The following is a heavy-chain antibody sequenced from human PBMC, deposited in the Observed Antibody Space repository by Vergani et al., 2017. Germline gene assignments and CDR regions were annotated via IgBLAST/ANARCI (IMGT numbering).Heavy chain of an antibody. CDR2: VTSNSRSQ. Sequence: EVQLLESGGGLAQPGGSLRLSCAASGFTFRNYAMTWVRQAPGKGLEWVSSVTSNSRSQSYADSVKGRFTISRDSGKNSLFLQMNSLRDEDTAVYYCAGEDSSSSGRGFDVWGQGTKVSVSS. CDR1: GFTFRNYA. CDR3: AGEDSSSSGRGFDV. V-gene: IGHV3-48*02. J-gene: IGHJ3*01. D-gene: IGHD6-6*01.